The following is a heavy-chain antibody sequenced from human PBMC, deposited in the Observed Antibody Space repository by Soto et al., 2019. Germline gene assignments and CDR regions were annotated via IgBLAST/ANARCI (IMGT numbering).Heavy chain of an antibody. Sequence: QVQLQESGPGLVKPAQTLSLTCSVSGGSITSGGHYWSWIRQHPGKGLEWIGHIYETGSTYYNPSIKSRIAISVDTSKNQFSLKLNSVTAADTAVYYCARLHCSSSSCYDAFDIWGQGTMVSV. D-gene: IGHD2-2*01. V-gene: IGHV4-31*03. CDR1: GGSITSGGHY. J-gene: IGHJ3*02. CDR2: IYETGST. CDR3: ARLHCSSSSCYDAFDI.